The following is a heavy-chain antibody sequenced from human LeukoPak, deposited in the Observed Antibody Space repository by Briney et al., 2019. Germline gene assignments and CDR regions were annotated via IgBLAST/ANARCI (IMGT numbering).Heavy chain of an antibody. D-gene: IGHD2-15*01. CDR1: GGTFSSYA. V-gene: IGHV1-46*01. CDR3: ARAAYCSGGSCYWEPDY. J-gene: IGHJ4*02. Sequence: ASVKVSCKASGGTFSSYAISWVRQAPGQGLEWMGIINPSGGSTSYAQKFQGRVTMTRDTSTSTVYMELSSLRSEDTAVYYCARAAYCSGGSCYWEPDYWGQGTLVTVSS. CDR2: INPSGGST.